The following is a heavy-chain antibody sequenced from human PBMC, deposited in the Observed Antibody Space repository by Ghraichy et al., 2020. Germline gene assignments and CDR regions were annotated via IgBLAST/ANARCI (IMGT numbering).Heavy chain of an antibody. CDR3: AKGYSSGYYYAYYFDY. V-gene: IGHV3-30*18. J-gene: IGHJ4*02. D-gene: IGHD3-22*01. CDR1: GFTFSSYG. Sequence: GESLNISCAASGFTFSSYGMHWVRQAPGKGLEWVAVISYDGSNKYYADSVKGRFTISRDNSKNTLYLQMNSLRAEDTAVYYCAKGYSSGYYYAYYFDYWGQGTLVTVSS. CDR2: ISYDGSNK.